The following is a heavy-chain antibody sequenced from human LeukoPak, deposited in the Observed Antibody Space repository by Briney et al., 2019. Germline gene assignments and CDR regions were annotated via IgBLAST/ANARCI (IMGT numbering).Heavy chain of an antibody. V-gene: IGHV1-69*13. Sequence: SVKVSCKASGGTFTSYAISWVRQAPGQGLEWMGGIIPIFGTANYAQKFQGRVTITADESTSTAYKELSSLRSEDTAVYYCARGVPKRGSGSFNWFDPWGQGTLVTVSS. D-gene: IGHD3-10*01. CDR3: ARGVPKRGSGSFNWFDP. J-gene: IGHJ5*02. CDR1: GGTFTSYA. CDR2: IIPIFGTA.